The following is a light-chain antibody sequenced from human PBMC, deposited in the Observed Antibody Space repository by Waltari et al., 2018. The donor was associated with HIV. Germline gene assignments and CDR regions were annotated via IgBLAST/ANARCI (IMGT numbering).Light chain of an antibody. CDR2: WAS. Sequence: DIVMTQSPDFLAVSLGERATINCHSSQSVLYSPNSKNYLAWYQQRPGQPQKLLIYWASIRESGVPNRFSGSGSGTDFTLTISSLQAEDVAVYYCQQYYSTPLTFGGGTKVEIK. V-gene: IGKV4-1*01. J-gene: IGKJ4*01. CDR3: QQYYSTPLT. CDR1: QSVLYSPNSKNY.